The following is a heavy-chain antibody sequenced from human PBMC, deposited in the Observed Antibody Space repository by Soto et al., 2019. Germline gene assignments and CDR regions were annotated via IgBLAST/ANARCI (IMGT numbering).Heavy chain of an antibody. D-gene: IGHD3-3*01. CDR2: ISGSGGRT. J-gene: IGHJ4*02. V-gene: IGHV3-23*01. CDR1: GFTFSSYA. Sequence: PGGSLRLSCAASGFTFSSYAMSWVRQVPGKGLNWVSFISGSGGRTYYAYSVKGRFTISRDNSKNMLYLQMNSLRAEDTAVYYCAKGDYYDFWSGYYYYFDYWGQGTLVTVSS. CDR3: AKGDYYDFWSGYYYYFDY.